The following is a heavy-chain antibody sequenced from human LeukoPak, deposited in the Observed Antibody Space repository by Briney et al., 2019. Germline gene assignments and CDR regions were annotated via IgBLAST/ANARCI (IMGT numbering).Heavy chain of an antibody. D-gene: IGHD6-13*01. V-gene: IGHV4-34*01. CDR1: GGSFSGSY. Sequence: SETLSLTCAVYGGSFSGSYWSWIRQPPGKGLEWIGEINHSGSTNYNPSLKSRVTISVDTSKNQFSLKLSSVTAADTAVYYCARDISSSWFAWFDPWGQGTLVTVSS. J-gene: IGHJ5*02. CDR3: ARDISSSWFAWFDP. CDR2: INHSGST.